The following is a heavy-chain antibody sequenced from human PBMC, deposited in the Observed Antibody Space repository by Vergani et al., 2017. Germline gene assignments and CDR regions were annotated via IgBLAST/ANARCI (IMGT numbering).Heavy chain of an antibody. CDR3: ARSESRGGSYCYGY. V-gene: IGHV3-21*01. Sequence: EVQLVESGGGLVKPGGSLRLSCAASGFPFSSYSMNWVRQAPGKGLEWVSSISSSSSYIYYADSVKGRFTISRDNAKNSLYLQMNSLRAEDTAVYYCARSESRGGSYCYGYWGQGTLVTVSS. D-gene: IGHD1-26*01. CDR1: GFPFSSYS. CDR2: ISSSSSYI. J-gene: IGHJ4*02.